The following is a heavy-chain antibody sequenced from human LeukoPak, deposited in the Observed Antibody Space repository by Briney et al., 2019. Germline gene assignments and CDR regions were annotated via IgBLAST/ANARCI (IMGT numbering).Heavy chain of an antibody. CDR2: INHSGST. CDR1: GGSFSGYY. V-gene: IGHV4-34*01. Sequence: SETLSLTCAVYGGSFSGYYWSWLRQPPGKGLEWIGEINHSGSTNYNPSLKSRVTISVDTSKNQFSLKLSSVTAADTAVYYCARRRRDGYSSSWYRYWGQGTLVTVSS. D-gene: IGHD6-13*01. CDR3: ARRRRDGYSSSWYRY. J-gene: IGHJ4*02.